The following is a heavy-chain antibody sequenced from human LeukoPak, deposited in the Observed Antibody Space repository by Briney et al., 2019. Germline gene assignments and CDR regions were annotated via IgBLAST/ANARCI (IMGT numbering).Heavy chain of an antibody. D-gene: IGHD3-22*01. J-gene: IGHJ4*02. V-gene: IGHV4-59*12. CDR3: ATLYDSSGYYPF. CDR2: IYYTGST. Sequence: SETLSLTCTVSGGSISNYFWSWIRQPPGKGLEWIGYIYYTGSTNYNPSLKSRVTISVDTSKNQFSLKLSSVTAADTAVYYCATLYDSSGYYPFWGQGTLVTVSS. CDR1: GGSISNYF.